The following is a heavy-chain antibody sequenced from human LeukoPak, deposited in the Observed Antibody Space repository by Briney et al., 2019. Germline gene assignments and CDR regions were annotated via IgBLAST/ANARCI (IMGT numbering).Heavy chain of an antibody. J-gene: IGHJ3*02. CDR1: GFTFSSYS. CDR3: ARDPQEYYDSSGAFDI. D-gene: IGHD3-22*01. V-gene: IGHV3-48*01. Sequence: PGGSLRLSCAASGFTFSSYSMNWVRQAPGKGLEWVSYISSSSSNIYYAESVKGRFTISREKGKNSLYLQMNSLRAEDTAVYYCARDPQEYYDSSGAFDIWGQGTMVTVSS. CDR2: ISSSSSNI.